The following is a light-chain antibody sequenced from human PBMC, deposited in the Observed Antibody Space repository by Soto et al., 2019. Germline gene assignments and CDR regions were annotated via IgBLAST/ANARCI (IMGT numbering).Light chain of an antibody. CDR1: QSFSVV. Sequence: EVVLTQSPVTLSLSPGERATLSCRPSQSFSVVLAWHQQKPGPAPRLLIYDAYNRATGIPPRFSGSGSGTGFTLTSSRLEPEVSTVYYCQQRHLWPITFGQGTRLEIK. CDR3: QQRHLWPIT. V-gene: IGKV3-11*01. J-gene: IGKJ5*01. CDR2: DAY.